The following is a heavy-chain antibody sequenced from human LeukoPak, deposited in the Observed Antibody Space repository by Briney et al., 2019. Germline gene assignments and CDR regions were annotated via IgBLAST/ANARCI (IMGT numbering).Heavy chain of an antibody. CDR1: GYTFTSYY. CDR3: ARDPPYYYGSGSYYKFDY. V-gene: IGHV1-46*01. D-gene: IGHD3-10*01. J-gene: IGHJ4*02. Sequence: ASVKVSCKASGYTFTSYYMHWVRQAPGQGLEWMGIINPSGGSTSYAQKFQGRVTMTRDMSTSTVYMELSSLRSEDTAVYYCARDPPYYYGSGSYYKFDYWGQGTLVTVSS. CDR2: INPSGGST.